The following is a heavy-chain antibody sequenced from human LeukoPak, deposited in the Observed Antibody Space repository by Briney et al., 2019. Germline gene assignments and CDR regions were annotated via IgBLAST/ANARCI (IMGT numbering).Heavy chain of an antibody. CDR3: ARGYGGNSMEYFQH. CDR1: GGSFSAYY. V-gene: IGHV4-34*01. D-gene: IGHD4-23*01. J-gene: IGHJ1*01. CDR2: INHSGGT. Sequence: PSETLSLTCAVYGGSFSAYYWTLIRQPPGKGLEWIAEINHSGGTNYNPSLKSRVTMSVDTSKNQFSLKLSSVTAADTAVYYCARGYGGNSMEYFQHWGQGTLVTVSS.